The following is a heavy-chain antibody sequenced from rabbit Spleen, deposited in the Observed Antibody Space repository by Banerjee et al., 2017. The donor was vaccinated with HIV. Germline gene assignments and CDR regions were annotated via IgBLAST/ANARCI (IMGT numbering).Heavy chain of an antibody. J-gene: IGHJ4*01. Sequence: QSLEESGGDLVKPGASLTLTCTASGFSFSSSYYMCWVRQAPGKGLEWIACINVATGKPVYATWAKGRFTISRTSSTTVTLRMTSLTAADTATYFCARDLVGVIGWNFYLWGQGTLVTVS. V-gene: IGHV1S40*01. D-gene: IGHD1-1*01. CDR1: GFSFSSSYY. CDR2: INVATGKP. CDR3: ARDLVGVIGWNFYL.